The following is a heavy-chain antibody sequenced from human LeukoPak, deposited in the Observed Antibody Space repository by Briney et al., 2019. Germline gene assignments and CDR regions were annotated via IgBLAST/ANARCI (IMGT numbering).Heavy chain of an antibody. CDR2: IGYDGSKK. V-gene: IGHV3-30*02. CDR3: SCDGAYGSGSSPPYYYMDV. Sequence: GGSLRLSCAASGFTFRSHGMHWVRQAPGKGLEWVTFIGYDGSKKYFADSVKGRFTISRDNSKNTLYLEMNSLRVEDTAVYYCSCDGAYGSGSSPPYYYMDVWGKGTTVTVSS. CDR1: GFTFRSHG. D-gene: IGHD3-10*01. J-gene: IGHJ6*03.